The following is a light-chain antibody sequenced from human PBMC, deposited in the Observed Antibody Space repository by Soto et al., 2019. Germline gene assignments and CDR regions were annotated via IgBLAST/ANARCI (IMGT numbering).Light chain of an antibody. CDR1: QSVISSY. Sequence: EIVLTQSPGTLSLSPGERATLSCRASQSVISSYLAWYQQKPGQAPRLLIYGASSRATGIPDRFSGSGSGTDFTLTISRLEPEDFAVYYCPQYGSSPETFGQGTKVDIK. CDR2: GAS. V-gene: IGKV3-20*01. CDR3: PQYGSSPET. J-gene: IGKJ1*01.